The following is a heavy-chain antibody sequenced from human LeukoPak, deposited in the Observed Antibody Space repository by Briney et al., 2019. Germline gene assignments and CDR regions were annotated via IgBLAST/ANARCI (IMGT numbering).Heavy chain of an antibody. Sequence: GGSLRLSCAASGTYWMHWVRQAPGKGLVWVSHINSDGSWTGYADSVKGRFTISKDNAKNTVSLQMNNLRAEDTAVYYCVTFYETYWGRGALVTVSS. V-gene: IGHV3-74*01. CDR1: GTYW. D-gene: IGHD2/OR15-2a*01. J-gene: IGHJ4*02. CDR3: VTFYETY. CDR2: INSDGSWT.